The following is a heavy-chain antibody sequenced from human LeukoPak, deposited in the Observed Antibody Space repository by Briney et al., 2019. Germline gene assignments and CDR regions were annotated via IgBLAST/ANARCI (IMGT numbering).Heavy chain of an antibody. CDR2: ISRSGVTR. Sequence: GGSLRLSCAASGFTFINYVMHWVRQRPGKGLEWVSYISRSGVTRYYADSVKGHFTISRDNSKNTLYLQMNSLRVEDSAVYYCAKDRDDFGDYTFDSWGQGTLVTVSS. CDR3: AKDRDDFGDYTFDS. J-gene: IGHJ4*02. D-gene: IGHD4-17*01. CDR1: GFTFINYV. V-gene: IGHV3-23*01.